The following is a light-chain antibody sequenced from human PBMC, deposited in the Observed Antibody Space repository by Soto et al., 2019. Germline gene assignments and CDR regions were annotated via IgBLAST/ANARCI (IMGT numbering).Light chain of an antibody. CDR1: RSNIGRNT. Sequence: QSVLTQPPSASGTPGQRVSISCSGSRSNIGRNTANWYQQLPGTAPKLLIHTDNQRPSGVSDRFSGSKSGTSASLAISELQSEDDADYYCAAWDDSLNGPVFGGGTKVTVL. CDR2: TDN. J-gene: IGLJ3*02. CDR3: AAWDDSLNGPV. V-gene: IGLV1-44*01.